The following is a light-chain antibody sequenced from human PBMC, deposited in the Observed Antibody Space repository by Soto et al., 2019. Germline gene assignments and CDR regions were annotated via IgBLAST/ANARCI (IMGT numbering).Light chain of an antibody. CDR3: AAWDDSLTALV. CDR1: NSNIGTNT. Sequence: QSVLTQPPSASGPPGQGVTISCSGSNSNIGTNTVNWYQQLPGTAPKALIHTNNQRPSGVPDRFSGSKSGTSASLAISGLQSEDEAHYYCAAWDDSLTALVFGGGTKLTVL. J-gene: IGLJ2*01. CDR2: TNN. V-gene: IGLV1-44*01.